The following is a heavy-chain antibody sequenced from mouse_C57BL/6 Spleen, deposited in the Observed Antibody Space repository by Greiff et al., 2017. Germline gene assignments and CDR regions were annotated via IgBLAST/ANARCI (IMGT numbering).Heavy chain of an antibody. Sequence: QVQLQQPGAELVMPGASVKLSCKASGYTFTSYWMHWVKQRPGQGLEWIGEIDPSDSYTNYNQKFKGKSTLTVDKSSSTAYMQLSSLTSEDSAVYYCAREDYGNYFDYWGQGTTLTVSS. CDR3: AREDYGNYFDY. CDR2: IDPSDSYT. D-gene: IGHD2-1*01. CDR1: GYTFTSYW. J-gene: IGHJ2*01. V-gene: IGHV1-69*01.